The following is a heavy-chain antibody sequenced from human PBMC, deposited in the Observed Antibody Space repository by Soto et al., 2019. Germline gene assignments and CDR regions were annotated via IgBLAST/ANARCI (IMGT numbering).Heavy chain of an antibody. J-gene: IGHJ4*02. Sequence: TLSLTCAVSGNSISSSNWGGWVRQPPGKGLEWIGYMSHSGSPNYNPSLKRRVTIAIDTSKNQFSLKLTSVTAADTAVYYCATRSSIDGDLFDYWGQGTLVTVSS. CDR1: GNSISSSNW. D-gene: IGHD4-17*01. V-gene: IGHV4-4*02. CDR3: ATRSSIDGDLFDY. CDR2: MSHSGSP.